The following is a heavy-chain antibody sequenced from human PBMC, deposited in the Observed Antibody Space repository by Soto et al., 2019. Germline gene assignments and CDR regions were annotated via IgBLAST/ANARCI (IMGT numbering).Heavy chain of an antibody. CDR3: ATNSYYSLGV. CDR1: GGSINSRSYS. CDR2: FYNSGST. Sequence: PSETLSLTCSVSGGSINSRSYSWGWIRQPPGKGLEWIGTFYNSGSTNYNPSLKSRVTVSVDKSMNQFSLKLTSVTAADKAVYYCATNSYYSLGVWGQGTTVTVSS. V-gene: IGHV4-39*07. J-gene: IGHJ6*02.